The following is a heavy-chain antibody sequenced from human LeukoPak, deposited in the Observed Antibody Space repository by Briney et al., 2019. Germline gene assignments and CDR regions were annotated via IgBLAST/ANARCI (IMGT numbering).Heavy chain of an antibody. CDR2: SYTSGST. D-gene: IGHD6-13*01. CDR3: ARGSKSAAAPFDY. V-gene: IGHV4-61*02. CDR1: GGSISSGSYY. Sequence: PSETLSLTCTVSGGSISSGSYYGNWIRQPAGKGREWIGRSYTSGSTYYNPSLKSRVTRSVDTSKTQFSLKVNSVTAADAAVYYCARGSKSAAAPFDYWGPGALVTVSS. J-gene: IGHJ4*02.